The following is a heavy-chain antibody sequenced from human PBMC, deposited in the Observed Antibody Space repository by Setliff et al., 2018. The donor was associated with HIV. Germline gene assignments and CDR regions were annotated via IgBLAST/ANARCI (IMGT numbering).Heavy chain of an antibody. D-gene: IGHD5-12*01. CDR3: TRLAGGYAGY. CDR1: GASFTTHY. J-gene: IGHJ4*02. Sequence: SETLSLTCTVSGASFTTHYWSLIRQPPGKGLEWIGCISTSGSTNYNPSLKSRVTLSIDMSKNQFSLKMSSVTAADTAVYYCTRLAGGYAGYWGQGTLVTVSS. V-gene: IGHV4-4*09. CDR2: ISTSGST.